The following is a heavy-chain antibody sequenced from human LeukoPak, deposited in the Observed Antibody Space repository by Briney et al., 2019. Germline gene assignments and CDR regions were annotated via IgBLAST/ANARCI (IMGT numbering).Heavy chain of an antibody. Sequence: GGSLRLSCAASGFPFSSYAMSWVRQAPGKGLEWVSAISGSGSSTYYADSVKGRFTISRDNSKNTLYLQMNSLRAEDTAVYYCAYDYGDLSEYFQHWGQGTLVTVSS. V-gene: IGHV3-23*01. J-gene: IGHJ1*01. CDR1: GFPFSSYA. CDR3: AYDYGDLSEYFQH. D-gene: IGHD4-17*01. CDR2: ISGSGSST.